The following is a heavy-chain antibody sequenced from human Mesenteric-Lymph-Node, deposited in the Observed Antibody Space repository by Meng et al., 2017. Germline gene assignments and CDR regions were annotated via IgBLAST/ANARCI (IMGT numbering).Heavy chain of an antibody. CDR3: ANHYGATPFDY. V-gene: IGHV3-23*01. CDR2: ISGSGGST. CDR1: GFTFSSYA. D-gene: IGHD3-16*01. Sequence: GESLKISCAASGFTFSSYAMSWVRQAPGKGLEWVSAISGSGGSTYYADSVKGRFTISRDNSKNTLYLQMNSLRAEDTAVYYCANHYGATPFDYWGQGTLVTVSS. J-gene: IGHJ4*02.